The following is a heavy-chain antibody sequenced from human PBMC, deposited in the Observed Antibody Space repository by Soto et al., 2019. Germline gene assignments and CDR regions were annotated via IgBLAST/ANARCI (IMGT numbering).Heavy chain of an antibody. CDR2: INPDNGTP. CDR1: RYTFTSYC. CDR3: ARSDDL. J-gene: IGHJ4*02. V-gene: IGHV1-2*02. Sequence: GAPVDVSRQHCRYTFTSYCRCWVRQAPGQGLEWMGWINPDNGTPYYAQKFKARVTMTRDTSLSTAYLVLSRLESDDTAVYFCARSDDLWGPGTLVTVSS.